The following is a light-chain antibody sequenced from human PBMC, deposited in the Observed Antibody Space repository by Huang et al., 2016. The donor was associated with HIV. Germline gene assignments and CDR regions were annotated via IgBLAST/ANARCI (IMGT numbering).Light chain of an antibody. CDR1: QSVSSSH. Sequence: EIVLTQSPGTLSLSPGERATLSCSASQSVSSSHLAWYQEKPGQAPRVLIYGASSRATGIPDRFSGSGSGTDFTLTISRLEPEDFAVYYCQQYGSSPPYTFGQGTKLEIK. J-gene: IGKJ2*01. V-gene: IGKV3-20*01. CDR2: GAS. CDR3: QQYGSSPPYT.